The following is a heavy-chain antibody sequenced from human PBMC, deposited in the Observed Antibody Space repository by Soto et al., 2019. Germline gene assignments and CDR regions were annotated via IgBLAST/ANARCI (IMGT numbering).Heavy chain of an antibody. CDR3: ARAWLGYSSYYYGMDV. J-gene: IGHJ6*02. V-gene: IGHV4-34*01. D-gene: IGHD6-19*01. Sequence: SETLSLTCAVYGGSFSGYYWSWIRQPPGKGLEWIGEINHSGSTNYNPSLKNRVTISVDTSKNQFSLKLSSVTAADTAVYYCARAWLGYSSYYYGMDVWGQGTTVTVSS. CDR2: INHSGST. CDR1: GGSFSGYY.